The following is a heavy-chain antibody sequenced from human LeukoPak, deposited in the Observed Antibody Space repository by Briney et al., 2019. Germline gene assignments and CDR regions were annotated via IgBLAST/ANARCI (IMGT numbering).Heavy chain of an antibody. D-gene: IGHD3-16*01. Sequence: SETLSLTCTVSGGSVNSGSYYWSWIRQPPGKGLEWIGYSYYTGSTNYNPSLKRRVTISVDTSKNQFSLKLSSVIAADTAVYYCAREQRGDDTFDVWGQGTMVTVSS. CDR1: GGSVNSGSYY. CDR2: SYYTGST. J-gene: IGHJ3*01. CDR3: AREQRGDDTFDV. V-gene: IGHV4-61*01.